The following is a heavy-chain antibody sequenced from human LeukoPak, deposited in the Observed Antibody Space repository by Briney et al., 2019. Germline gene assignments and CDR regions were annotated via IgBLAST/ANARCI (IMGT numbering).Heavy chain of an antibody. D-gene: IGHD3-22*01. Sequence: GESLKISCKGSGYSFTSYWIGWVRQMPGKGLEWMGIIYPGDSDTRYSPSFQGQVTISADKSISTAYLQWCSLKASDTAMYYCASTYYYDSSGYYRGPDAFDIWGQGTMVTVSS. V-gene: IGHV5-51*01. CDR3: ASTYYYDSSGYYRGPDAFDI. CDR1: GYSFTSYW. J-gene: IGHJ3*02. CDR2: IYPGDSDT.